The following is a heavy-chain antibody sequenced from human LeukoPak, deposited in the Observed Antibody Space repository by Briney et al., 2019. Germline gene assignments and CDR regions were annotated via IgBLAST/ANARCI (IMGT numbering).Heavy chain of an antibody. CDR1: GFTFDDYA. J-gene: IGHJ5*02. Sequence: PGGSLRLSCAASGFTFDDYAMHWVRQAPGKGLEWVSGISWNSGSIGYADSVKGRFTISRDNAKNSLYLQMNSLRAEDTAVYYCAGAGWFDPWGQGTLVTVSS. D-gene: IGHD3-16*01. CDR3: AGAGWFDP. V-gene: IGHV3-9*01. CDR2: ISWNSGSI.